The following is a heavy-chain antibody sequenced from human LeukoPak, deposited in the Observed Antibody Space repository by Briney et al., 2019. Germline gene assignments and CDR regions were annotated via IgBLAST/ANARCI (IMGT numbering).Heavy chain of an antibody. Sequence: SVKVSCKASGGTFSSYAISWVRQAPGQGLEWMGGIISIFGTANYAQKFQGRVTITADESTSTAYMELSSLRSEDTAVYYCARDLTWELRAFDIWGQGTMVTVSS. CDR1: GGTFSSYA. D-gene: IGHD1-26*01. V-gene: IGHV1-69*01. CDR2: IISIFGTA. J-gene: IGHJ3*02. CDR3: ARDLTWELRAFDI.